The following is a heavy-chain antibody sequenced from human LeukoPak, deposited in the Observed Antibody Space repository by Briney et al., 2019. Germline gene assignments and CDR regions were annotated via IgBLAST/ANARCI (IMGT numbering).Heavy chain of an antibody. CDR3: ARYYYDSSGYSFDY. CDR1: GFSLSTSGMC. D-gene: IGHD3-22*01. Sequence: SGPALVKPTQPLTLTCTFSGFSLSTSGMCVSWIRQPPGKALEWLALIDWDDDKYYSTSLKTRLTISKNTSKNQVVLTMTNMDPVDTATYYCARYYYDSSGYSFDYWGQGTLVTVSS. J-gene: IGHJ4*02. V-gene: IGHV2-70*01. CDR2: IDWDDDK.